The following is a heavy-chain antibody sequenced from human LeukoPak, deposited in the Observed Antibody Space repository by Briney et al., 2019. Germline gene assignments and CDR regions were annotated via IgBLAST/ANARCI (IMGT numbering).Heavy chain of an antibody. Sequence: SETLSLTCTVSGGSISGYYWTWIRQSPGKRPEWLAYVRYTGTPNYNPSLKSRVTISVDTSKSQFSLTLTSVTAADTAVYYCARHVAPDMDYFDYWGPGTLVTVSP. CDR1: GGSISGYY. J-gene: IGHJ4*02. CDR3: ARHVAPDMDYFDY. D-gene: IGHD2-15*01. CDR2: VRYTGTP. V-gene: IGHV4-59*08.